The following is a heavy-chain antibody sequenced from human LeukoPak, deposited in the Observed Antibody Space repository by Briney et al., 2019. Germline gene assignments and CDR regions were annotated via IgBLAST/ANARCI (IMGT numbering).Heavy chain of an antibody. D-gene: IGHD3-10*01. CDR3: ARGLIWFGELSTPFDY. CDR1: GGSFSGYY. CDR2: INHSGST. J-gene: IGHJ4*02. V-gene: IGHV4-34*01. Sequence: SETLSLTCAVYGGSFSGYYWSWIRQPPGKGLEWIGEINHSGSTNYNPSLKSRVTISVDTSKNQFSLKLSSVTAADTAVHYCARGLIWFGELSTPFDYWGQGTLVTVSS.